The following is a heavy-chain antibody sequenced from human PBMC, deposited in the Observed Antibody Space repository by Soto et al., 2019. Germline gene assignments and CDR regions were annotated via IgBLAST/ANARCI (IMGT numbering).Heavy chain of an antibody. D-gene: IGHD6-6*01. CDR3: AREGTSSSSVLYYYYGMDV. V-gene: IGHV1-2*04. J-gene: IGHJ6*02. Sequence: QVQLVQSGAEVKKPGASVKVSCKASGYTFTGYYMHWVRQAPGQGLEWMGWINPNSGGTNYAQKFQGWVTMTRDTSISTAYMELSRLRSDDTAVYYCAREGTSSSSVLYYYYGMDVWGQGTTVTVSS. CDR2: INPNSGGT. CDR1: GYTFTGYY.